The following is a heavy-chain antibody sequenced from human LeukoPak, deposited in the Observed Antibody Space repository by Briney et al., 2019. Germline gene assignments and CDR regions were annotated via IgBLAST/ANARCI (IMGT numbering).Heavy chain of an antibody. Sequence: KPGGSLRLSCAASGFTFSDYYMNWVRQAPGKGLEWVSYISSSSSTIYYADSVKGRFTISRDNAKNSLYLQMNSLRAGDTAVYYCARESYVDTAYGWGQGTLVTVSS. CDR3: ARESYVDTAYG. CDR1: GFTFSDYY. D-gene: IGHD5-18*01. CDR2: ISSSSSTI. V-gene: IGHV3-11*04. J-gene: IGHJ4*02.